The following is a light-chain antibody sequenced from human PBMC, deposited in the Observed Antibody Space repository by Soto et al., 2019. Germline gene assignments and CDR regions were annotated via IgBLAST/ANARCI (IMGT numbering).Light chain of an antibody. J-gene: IGKJ1*01. V-gene: IGKV1-39*01. CDR1: QTITNY. CDR2: ATD. CDR3: QQSYNTPQT. Sequence: DIQMTQSPSSVSASVGDRVIITCRASQTITNYLNWYQQQSGKAPKLLIYATDTLQSGVPSRFSGSGSGTDYTLTISSLQPEDFATYYCQQSYNTPQTFGQGTKVDIK.